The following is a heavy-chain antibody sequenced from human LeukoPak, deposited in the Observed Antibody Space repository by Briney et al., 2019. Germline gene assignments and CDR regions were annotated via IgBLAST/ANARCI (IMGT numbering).Heavy chain of an antibody. CDR3: ARDQYRGSSWYDWRYYYGMDV. Sequence: GGSLRLSCAASGFTVSSNYMSWVRQAPGKGLEWVSVIYSGGSTYYADSVKGRFTISRDNSKNTLYLQMNSLRAEDTAVYYCARDQYRGSSWYDWRYYYGMDVWGQGTTVTVSS. CDR2: IYSGGST. J-gene: IGHJ6*02. D-gene: IGHD6-13*01. V-gene: IGHV3-66*01. CDR1: GFTVSSNY.